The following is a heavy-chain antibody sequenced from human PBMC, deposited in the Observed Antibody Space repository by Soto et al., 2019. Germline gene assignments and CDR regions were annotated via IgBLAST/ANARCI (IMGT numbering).Heavy chain of an antibody. CDR3: ARIKSSGWYTGWFDA. CDR1: GFSLSNTRMG. Sequence: QVTLKESGPVLVKPTETLTLTCTVSGFSLSNTRMGVSWIRQPPGKALEWLALIFSNDEKSYSTSLESRLSISKDTSNSQVLLTMTNMGPMDTAAYYGARIKSSGWYTGWFDAWGQGILVTVSS. V-gene: IGHV2-26*01. D-gene: IGHD6-19*01. CDR2: IFSNDEK. J-gene: IGHJ5*02.